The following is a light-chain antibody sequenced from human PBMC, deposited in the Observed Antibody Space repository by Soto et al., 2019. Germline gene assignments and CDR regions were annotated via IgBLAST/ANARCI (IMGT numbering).Light chain of an antibody. V-gene: IGKV3-20*01. CDR3: QQYGRSPRT. CDR1: QSVSSSY. J-gene: IGKJ1*01. Sequence: EIVLTQSPGTLSLSPGERATLSCRASQSVSSSYLAWYQQKPGQAPRLLVYGASIRATGVPDRFSGSGSGTDFTLTISRLEPEDFVVYYCQQYGRSPRTFGQGTKLEIK. CDR2: GAS.